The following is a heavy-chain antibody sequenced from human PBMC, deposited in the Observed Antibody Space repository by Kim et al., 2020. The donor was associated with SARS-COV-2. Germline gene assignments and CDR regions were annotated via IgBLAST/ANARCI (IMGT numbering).Heavy chain of an antibody. D-gene: IGHD2-21*02. CDR3: ARGDAEYFLH. Sequence: ASVKVSCKASGYTFTIYAITWVRQAPGQGLEWMGWISPYNGNTNYAQNFQDRFTMTTDTSTSTAYMELRSLRSDDTAVYYCARGDAEYFLHWGQGTLITVSS. V-gene: IGHV1-18*01. CDR1: GYTFTIYA. CDR2: ISPYNGNT. J-gene: IGHJ1*01.